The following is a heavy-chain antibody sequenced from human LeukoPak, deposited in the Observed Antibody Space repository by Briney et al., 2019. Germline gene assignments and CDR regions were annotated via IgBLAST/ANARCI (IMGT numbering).Heavy chain of an antibody. D-gene: IGHD3-22*01. V-gene: IGHV3-23*01. J-gene: IGHJ4*02. CDR1: GFTFSSYA. CDR2: ISGSGGST. Sequence: GGSLRLSCAASGFTFSSYAMSWVRQAPGKGLEWVSAISGSGGSTYYADSVKGRFTISRDNSKNTLYLQMNSLRAEDTAVYYCAKGTYCDSSGYYSWVFDYWGQGTLVTVSS. CDR3: AKGTYCDSSGYYSWVFDY.